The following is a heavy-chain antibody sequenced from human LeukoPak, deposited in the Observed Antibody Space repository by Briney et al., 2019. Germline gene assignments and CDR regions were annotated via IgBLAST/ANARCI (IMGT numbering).Heavy chain of an antibody. Sequence: GGSLRLSCAASGFTFSDYYMSWIRQAPGKGLEWVPYISSSGNTIYYADSVKGRFTISRDNAKNSLYLQMNSLRAEDTAVYYCASRWAPRDWEPDAFDIWGQGTMVTVSS. CDR1: GFTFSDYY. D-gene: IGHD1-14*01. CDR2: ISSSGNTI. CDR3: ASRWAPRDWEPDAFDI. J-gene: IGHJ3*02. V-gene: IGHV3-11*04.